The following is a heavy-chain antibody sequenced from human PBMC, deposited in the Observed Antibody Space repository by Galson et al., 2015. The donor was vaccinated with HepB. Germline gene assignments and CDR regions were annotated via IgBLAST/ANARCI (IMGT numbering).Heavy chain of an antibody. CDR1: GIPFSTYW. CDR3: ARDAWGGYRYSRICDY. V-gene: IGHV3-7*03. CDR2: IKEDGSEK. J-gene: IGHJ4*02. Sequence: SLRLSCAASGIPFSTYWMTWVRQAPGKGLEWVASIKEDGSEKDYVDSVKGRFTISRDNVNNSVLLQMNSLRVEDTAVYFCARDAWGGYRYSRICDYWGQGSLVTVSS. D-gene: IGHD5-12*01.